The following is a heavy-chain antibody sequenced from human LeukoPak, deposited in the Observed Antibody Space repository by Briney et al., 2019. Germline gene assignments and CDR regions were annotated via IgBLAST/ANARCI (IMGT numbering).Heavy chain of an antibody. J-gene: IGHJ3*02. V-gene: IGHV4-61*02. CDR2: IYTSGST. CDR1: GGSISSGSYY. D-gene: IGHD3-22*01. CDR3: ARDTRQTMIVVVTSLDAFDI. Sequence: PSQTLSLTCTVSGGSISSGSYYWSWIRQPAGKGLEWIGRIYTSGSTNYNPSLKSRVTISVDTSKNQFSLKLSSVTAADTAVYYCARDTRQTMIVVVTSLDAFDIWGQGTMVTVSS.